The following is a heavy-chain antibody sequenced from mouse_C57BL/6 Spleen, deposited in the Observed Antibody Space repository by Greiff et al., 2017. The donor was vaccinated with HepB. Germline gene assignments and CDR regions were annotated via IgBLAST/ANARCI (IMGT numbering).Heavy chain of an antibody. Sequence: EVQLQQSGPELVKPGASVKIPCKASGYTFTDYNMDWVKQSHGKSLEWIGDINPNNGGTIYNQKFKGKATLTVDKSSSTAYMELRSLTSEDTAVYYCAREVYYGSRWYFDVWGTGTTVTVSS. CDR3: AREVYYGSRWYFDV. D-gene: IGHD1-1*01. V-gene: IGHV1-18*01. CDR1: GYTFTDYN. J-gene: IGHJ1*03. CDR2: INPNNGGT.